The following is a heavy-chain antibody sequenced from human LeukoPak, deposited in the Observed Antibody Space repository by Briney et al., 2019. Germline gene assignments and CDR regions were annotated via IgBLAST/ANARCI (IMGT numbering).Heavy chain of an antibody. V-gene: IGHV4-59*01. D-gene: IGHD2-21*02. Sequence: SETLSLTCSVSGDSITYFYWSWIRQSPGKGLEWIGYIYYSGSTNYNPSLKSRVTISVDTSKNQFSLKLSSVTAVDTAVYYCAREAYCGGDCYSGFGYWGQGTLVTVSS. CDR2: IYYSGST. CDR3: AREAYCGGDCYSGFGY. J-gene: IGHJ4*02. CDR1: GDSITYFY.